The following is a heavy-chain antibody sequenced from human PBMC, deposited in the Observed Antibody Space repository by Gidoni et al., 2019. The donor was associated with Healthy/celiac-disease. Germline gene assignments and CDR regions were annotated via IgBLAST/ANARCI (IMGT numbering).Heavy chain of an antibody. CDR1: GFTFSSYS. J-gene: IGHJ6*02. Sequence: EVQLVESGGGLVKPGGSLRLSCAASGFTFSSYSMNWVRQAPGKGLGWVSSISSSSSNIYYADSVKGRFTITRNNDKNSLYLQINSRRAEDTAVYYYARNVAAAGTSYYYGMDVWGQGTTVTVSS. CDR2: ISSSSSNI. CDR3: ARNVAAAGTSYYYGMDV. V-gene: IGHV3-21*01. D-gene: IGHD6-13*01.